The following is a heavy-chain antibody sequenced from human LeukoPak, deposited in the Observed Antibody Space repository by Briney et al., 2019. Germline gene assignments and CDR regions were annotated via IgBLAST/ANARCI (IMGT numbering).Heavy chain of an antibody. V-gene: IGHV7-4-1*02. CDR2: INTNTGNP. CDR1: GYTFTSYA. D-gene: IGHD3-16*02. Sequence: GASVKVSCKTSGYTFTSYAMNWVRQAPGQGLEWMGWINTNTGNPTYAQGFTGHFVFSLDTSVSTAYLQISSLEAEDTAVYYCARALMRLGELSLPSYWGQGTLVTVSS. J-gene: IGHJ4*02. CDR3: ARALMRLGELSLPSY.